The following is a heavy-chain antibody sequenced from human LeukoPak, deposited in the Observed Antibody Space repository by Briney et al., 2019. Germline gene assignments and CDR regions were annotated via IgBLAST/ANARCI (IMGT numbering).Heavy chain of an antibody. Sequence: SQTLSLTCAISGDSVSSNSAAWYWIRQSPSRGLEWLGRTYYRSKWYNEYAVSVRSRIIINPDTSKNQLSLQLNSATPEDTAVYYCAREKDYIGFDYWGQGTLVTVSS. D-gene: IGHD4-11*01. J-gene: IGHJ4*02. CDR1: GDSVSSNSAA. CDR3: AREKDYIGFDY. V-gene: IGHV6-1*01. CDR2: TYYRSKWYN.